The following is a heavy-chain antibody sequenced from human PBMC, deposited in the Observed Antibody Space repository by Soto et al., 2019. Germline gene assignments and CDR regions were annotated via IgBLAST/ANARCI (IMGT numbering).Heavy chain of an antibody. D-gene: IGHD1-1*01. Sequence: QVHLVQSGAEVKKPGASVKVSCKGSGYDFTTYGITWVRQAPGQGLEWMAWISAHNGNTDYAQKLEVRVTVPRDPYTSTAYMELRGLRSDDAAVYYFARGRYRDSWGQGALGTVSS. J-gene: IGHJ4*02. CDR3: ARGRYRDS. CDR2: ISAHNGNT. CDR1: GYDFTTYG. V-gene: IGHV1-18*01.